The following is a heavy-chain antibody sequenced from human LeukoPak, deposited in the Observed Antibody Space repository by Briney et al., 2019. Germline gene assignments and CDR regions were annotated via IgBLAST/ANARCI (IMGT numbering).Heavy chain of an antibody. CDR3: AKGLSEGRGVGDLDAFDI. Sequence: GGSLRLSCAACGFTFSSYSMSWVRQAPGKGLKWVSAIYGGGGSTYYADSVKGRTTIRRDNSKNTLYLQMNSLRAEETAGYYCAKGLSEGRGVGDLDAFDIWGQGTMVTVSS. CDR2: IYGGGGST. CDR1: GFTFSSYS. D-gene: IGHD2-21*01. J-gene: IGHJ3*02. V-gene: IGHV3-23*01.